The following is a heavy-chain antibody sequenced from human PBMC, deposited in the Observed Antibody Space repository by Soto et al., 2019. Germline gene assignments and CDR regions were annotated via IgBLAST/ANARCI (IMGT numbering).Heavy chain of an antibody. V-gene: IGHV4-31*03. CDR2: IYYSGST. D-gene: IGHD3-10*01. CDR1: GGSISSGGYY. J-gene: IGHJ3*02. CDR3: AIDRAAKQKPRAVDI. Sequence: SETLSLTCTVSGGSISSGGYYWSWIRQHPGQGLEWIGYIYYSGSTYYNPCLKSRVTISVDTSKNQFSLKLSSVTAADAAVYYCAIDRAAKQKPRAVDIWGQGTMGTVSS.